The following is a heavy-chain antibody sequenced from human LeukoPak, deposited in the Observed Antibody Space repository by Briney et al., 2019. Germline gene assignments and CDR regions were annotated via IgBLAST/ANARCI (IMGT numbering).Heavy chain of an antibody. D-gene: IGHD1-20*01. Sequence: PGGSLRLSCAASGFTFSSYGMHWVRQAPGKGLEWVAVTWFDGTNKYYADSVKGRFTISRDNSRNTLYLQMNSLRAEDTAVYYCARERITGTTFFDYWGQGTLVTVSS. CDR1: GFTFSSYG. CDR2: TWFDGTNK. CDR3: ARERITGTTFFDY. J-gene: IGHJ4*02. V-gene: IGHV3-33*01.